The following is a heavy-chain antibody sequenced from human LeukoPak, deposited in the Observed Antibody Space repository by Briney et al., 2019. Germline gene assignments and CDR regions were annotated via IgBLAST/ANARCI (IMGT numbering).Heavy chain of an antibody. CDR2: INSDGSST. CDR1: GFTFSSYW. Sequence: GGSLRLSCAASGFTFSSYWMHWVRQAPGKGLVWVSRINSDGSSTSYADSVKGRFTISRDNAKNTLYLQMNSLRAEDTAVYYCARVKLRYFDWLSPCDYWGQGTLVTVSS. CDR3: ARVKLRYFDWLSPCDY. D-gene: IGHD3-9*01. J-gene: IGHJ4*02. V-gene: IGHV3-74*01.